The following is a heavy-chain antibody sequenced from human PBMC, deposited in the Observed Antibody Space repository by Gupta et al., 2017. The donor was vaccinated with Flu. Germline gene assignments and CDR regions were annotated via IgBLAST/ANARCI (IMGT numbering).Heavy chain of an antibody. CDR1: GGSLNNYA. J-gene: IGHJ5*02. CDR3: ARTGTFCSGDCYNWFDP. V-gene: IGHV1-69*04. D-gene: IGHD2-21*02. Sequence: QVQLVQSGADVQKPGSSVKVSCKASGGSLNNYAMSWLRQAPGQGLEWMGGIIPVLGKTKDAQKFQVRIAVTADIYTTTWYMELSSLRAEDSGVYYCARTGTFCSGDCYNWFDPWGQGTLVTVSS. CDR2: IIPVLGKT.